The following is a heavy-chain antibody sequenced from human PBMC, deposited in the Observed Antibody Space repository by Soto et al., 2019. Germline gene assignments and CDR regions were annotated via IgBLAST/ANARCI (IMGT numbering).Heavy chain of an antibody. D-gene: IGHD3-22*01. CDR1: GCSISSYY. V-gene: IGHV4-59*01. CDR3: ARGSNYDDSRGSPDY. Sequence: QVQLQESGPGLVKPSETLSLTCTVSGCSISSYYWSWIRQPPGRGLAGIGYSYYSGSTNYNPSLRSRVTLTVDPSKDQFSLKLSSVTVADSAVYYRARGSNYDDSRGSPDYWGQGTLVTVSS. J-gene: IGHJ4*02. CDR2: SYYSGST.